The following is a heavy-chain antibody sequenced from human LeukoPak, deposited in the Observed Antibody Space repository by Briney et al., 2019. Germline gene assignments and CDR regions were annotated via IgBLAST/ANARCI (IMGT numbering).Heavy chain of an antibody. J-gene: IGHJ5*02. CDR1: GFTLTNYW. CDR3: ARDLVVVSAGDWFDP. D-gene: IGHD2-2*01. CDR2: IKQDGSEK. V-gene: IGHV3-7*01. Sequence: PGGSLRLSCAASGFTLTNYWMAWVRQAPGRGLEWVANIKQDGSEKYYVDSVKGRFTISRGNAKNSLYLQMNSLRVEDTAVYYCARDLVVVSAGDWFDPWGQGTLVTVSA.